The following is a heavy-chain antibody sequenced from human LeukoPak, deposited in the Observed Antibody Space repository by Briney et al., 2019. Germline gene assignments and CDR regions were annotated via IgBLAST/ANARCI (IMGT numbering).Heavy chain of an antibody. J-gene: IGHJ4*02. CDR1: GGTFSSYA. D-gene: IGHD3-16*01. Sequence: ASVKVPCKASGGTFSSYAISWVRQAPGQGLEWMGGIIPIFGTANYAQKFQGRVTITADESTSTAYMELSSLRSEDTAVYYCARDRRGSYISEIRGEFDYWGQGTLVTVSS. CDR3: ARDRRGSYISEIRGEFDY. CDR2: IIPIFGTA. V-gene: IGHV1-69*13.